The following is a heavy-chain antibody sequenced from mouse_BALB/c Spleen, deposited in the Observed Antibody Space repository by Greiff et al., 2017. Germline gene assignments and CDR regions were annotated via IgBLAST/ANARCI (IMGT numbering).Heavy chain of an antibody. CDR1: GFTFSSYA. CDR2: ISSGGST. Sequence: EVQRVESGGGLVKPGGSLKLSCAASGFTFSSYAMSWVRQTPEKRLEWVASISSGGSTYYPDSVKGRFTISRDNARNILYLQMSSLRSEDTAMYYCARVGYYGSPYFDVWGAGTTVTVSS. D-gene: IGHD1-1*01. J-gene: IGHJ1*01. CDR3: ARVGYYGSPYFDV. V-gene: IGHV5-6-5*01.